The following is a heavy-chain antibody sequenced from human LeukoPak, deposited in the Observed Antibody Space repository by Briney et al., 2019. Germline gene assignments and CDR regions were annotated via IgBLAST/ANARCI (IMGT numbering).Heavy chain of an antibody. J-gene: IGHJ4*02. Sequence: PSETLSLTCAVYGGSFSGYYWSWIRQPPGKGLEWIGEINHSGSTYYNPSLKSRVTISVDTSKNQFSLKLSSVTAADTAVYYCARGYCSSTSCPHGGYWGQGTLVTVSS. V-gene: IGHV4-34*01. CDR1: GGSFSGYY. CDR3: ARGYCSSTSCPHGGY. CDR2: INHSGST. D-gene: IGHD2-2*01.